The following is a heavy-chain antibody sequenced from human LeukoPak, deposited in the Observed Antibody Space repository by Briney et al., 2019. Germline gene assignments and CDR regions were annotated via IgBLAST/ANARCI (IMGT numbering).Heavy chain of an antibody. CDR3: PTDDY. CDR1: GFTFSSYG. CDR2: ISYDGSNK. J-gene: IGHJ4*02. V-gene: IGHV3-30*03. Sequence: PGGSLRLSCAASGFTFSSYGMHWVRQAPGKGLEWVAVISYDGSNKYYADSVKGRFTVSRDNSKNTLYLQMNSLRAEDTAVYYCPTDDYWGQGTLVTVSS. D-gene: IGHD4-17*01.